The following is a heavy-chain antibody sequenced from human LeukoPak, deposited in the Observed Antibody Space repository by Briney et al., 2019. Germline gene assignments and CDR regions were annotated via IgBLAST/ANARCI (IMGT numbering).Heavy chain of an antibody. CDR3: VRRRYYDSDGFWYYFDY. V-gene: IGHV4-59*08. D-gene: IGHD3-22*01. J-gene: IGHJ4*02. Sequence: SETLSLTCTVSGDSISTYYWNWIRQSPGRGLVWIGQVYYSGTTNYNPSLQSRVTISPDTSKNQFSLTLTSVTAADTAVYYCVRRRYYDSDGFWYYFDYWGQGTLVTVSS. CDR1: GDSISTYY. CDR2: VYYSGTT.